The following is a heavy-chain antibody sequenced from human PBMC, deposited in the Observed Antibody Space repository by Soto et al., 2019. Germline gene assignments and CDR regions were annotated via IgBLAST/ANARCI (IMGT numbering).Heavy chain of an antibody. CDR1: GGSFSGYY. D-gene: IGHD3-3*01. V-gene: IGHV4-34*01. Sequence: QVQLQQWGAGLLKPSETLSLTCAVYGGSFSGYYWSWIRQPPGKGLEWIGEINHSGSTNYNPSLKSRVTISVDTSKNQFSLKLSSVTAADTAVYYCARAGSTIFGVVTNFDYWGQGTLVTVSS. CDR3: ARAGSTIFGVVTNFDY. J-gene: IGHJ4*02. CDR2: INHSGST.